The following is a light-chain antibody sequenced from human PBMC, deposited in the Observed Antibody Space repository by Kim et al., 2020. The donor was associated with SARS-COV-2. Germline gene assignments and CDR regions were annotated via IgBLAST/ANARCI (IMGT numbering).Light chain of an antibody. J-gene: IGLJ2*01. CDR3: NSRDSNNDVV. CDR1: SLRTYY. Sequence: VALGQTVMITCQGDSLRTYYATWYQQKPGQAPILLIYGKNNRPSGIPDRFSGSTSGNTASLTITGTQAGDEADYYCNSRDSNNDVVFGGGTKLTVL. CDR2: GKN. V-gene: IGLV3-19*01.